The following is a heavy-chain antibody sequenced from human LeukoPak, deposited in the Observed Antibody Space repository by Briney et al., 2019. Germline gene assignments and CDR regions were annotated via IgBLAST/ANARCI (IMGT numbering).Heavy chain of an antibody. CDR1: GFTFSSYS. CDR2: ISSSSRYI. J-gene: IGHJ4*02. CDR3: ARLGSSYYYDSSGYFDY. D-gene: IGHD3-22*01. Sequence: GGSLRLSCSASGFTFSSYSMNGVRQAPAKGLQWVSSISSSSRYIYYADSVKGRFTIARDNAKNLLYLQMNSLIAEDTAVYYCARLGSSYYYDSSGYFDYWGQGTLVTVSS. V-gene: IGHV3-21*01.